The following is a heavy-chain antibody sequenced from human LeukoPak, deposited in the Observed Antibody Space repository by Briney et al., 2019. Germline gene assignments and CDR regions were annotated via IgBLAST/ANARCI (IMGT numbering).Heavy chain of an antibody. V-gene: IGHV1-8*01. Sequence: ASVKVSCKPSGYTFTNYDINWVRQATGQGLEWMGRMNPKSGNTGSAQRFQGRVTMTRDTSISTAYMELSSLRSEDTAVYYCARVWGAIDYWGLGTLVTVSS. D-gene: IGHD1-26*01. CDR3: ARVWGAIDY. J-gene: IGHJ4*02. CDR1: GYTFTNYD. CDR2: MNPKSGNT.